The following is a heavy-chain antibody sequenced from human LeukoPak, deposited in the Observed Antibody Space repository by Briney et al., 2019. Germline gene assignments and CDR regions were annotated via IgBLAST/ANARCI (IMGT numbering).Heavy chain of an antibody. CDR3: ARGDDFWSGYYGDY. Sequence: GGSLRLSCAASGFTFSSYGMHWVRQAPGRGLEWVSSISSSSSYIYYADSVKGRFTLSRDNAKNSLYLQMNSLRAEDTAVSFCARGDDFWSGYYGDYWGQGTLVTVYS. CDR1: GFTFSSYG. D-gene: IGHD3-3*01. V-gene: IGHV3-21*01. J-gene: IGHJ4*02. CDR2: ISSSSSYI.